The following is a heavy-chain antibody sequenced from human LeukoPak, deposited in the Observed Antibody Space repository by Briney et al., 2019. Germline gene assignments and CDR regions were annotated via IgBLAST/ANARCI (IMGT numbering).Heavy chain of an antibody. V-gene: IGHV3-21*01. J-gene: IGHJ4*02. CDR2: ISYSSSYI. CDR3: ARDGGDGGGYALDY. D-gene: IGHD3-22*01. Sequence: GGSLRLSCAASGFTFSSYGMNWVRQAPGKGLEWVSSISYSSSYIYYADSVKGRFTISRDNAKNSLYLEMNSLRAEDTAVYYCARDGGDGGGYALDYWGQGTPVTVSS. CDR1: GFTFSSYG.